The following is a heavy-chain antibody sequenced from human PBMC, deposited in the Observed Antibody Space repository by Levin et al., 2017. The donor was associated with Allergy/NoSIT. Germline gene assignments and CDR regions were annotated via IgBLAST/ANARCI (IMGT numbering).Heavy chain of an antibody. CDR2: IYYSGST. J-gene: IGHJ2*01. Sequence: PSETLSLTCTVSGGSISSSSYYWGWIRQPPGKGLEWIGSIYYSGSTYYNPSLKSRVTISVDTSKNQFSLKLSSVTAADTAVYYCARQSLGIRGWYFDLWGRGTLVTVSS. D-gene: IGHD7-27*01. V-gene: IGHV4-39*01. CDR3: ARQSLGIRGWYFDL. CDR1: GGSISSSSYY.